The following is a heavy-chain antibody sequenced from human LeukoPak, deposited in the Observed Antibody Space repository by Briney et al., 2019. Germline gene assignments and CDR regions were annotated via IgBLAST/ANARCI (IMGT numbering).Heavy chain of an antibody. V-gene: IGHV3-49*04. CDR1: GFTFGDYA. Sequence: GGSLRLSCTASGFTFGDYAMSWVRQAPGKGLEWVGFIRSKAYGGTTEYAASVKGRFTTSRDDSKSIAYLQMNSLKTEDTAVYYCTPGRIAAAGPILPLDYWGQGTLVTVSS. J-gene: IGHJ4*02. CDR3: TPGRIAAAGPILPLDY. CDR2: IRSKAYGGTT. D-gene: IGHD6-13*01.